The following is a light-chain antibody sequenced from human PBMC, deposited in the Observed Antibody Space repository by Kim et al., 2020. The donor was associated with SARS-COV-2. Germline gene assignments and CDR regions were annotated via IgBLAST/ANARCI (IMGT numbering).Light chain of an antibody. J-gene: IGLJ3*02. CDR3: QSADSSGTYEV. V-gene: IGLV3-25*03. Sequence: SYELTQPPSMSVSPGQTARITCSGEALPTQYVYWYQQKPGQAPVLVICKDTERPSGIPERFSGSSSGTTATLTISGVQAQDEADYYCQSADSSGTYEVFGGGTKLTVL. CDR2: KDT. CDR1: ALPTQY.